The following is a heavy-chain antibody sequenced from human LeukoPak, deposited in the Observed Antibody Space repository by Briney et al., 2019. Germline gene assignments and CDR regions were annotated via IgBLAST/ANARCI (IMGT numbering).Heavy chain of an antibody. D-gene: IGHD6-13*01. J-gene: IGHJ4*02. Sequence: PGGSLRLSCAASGFTFSTYAMSWVRQAPGKGLEWVSVISGSGGSTNYADSVNGRFTISRDNSKNMLHLQMSSLRVEDTAVYYCATLSDAIAAAGTRNYWGQGTLVTVSS. CDR3: ATLSDAIAAAGTRNY. V-gene: IGHV3-23*01. CDR2: ISGSGGST. CDR1: GFTFSTYA.